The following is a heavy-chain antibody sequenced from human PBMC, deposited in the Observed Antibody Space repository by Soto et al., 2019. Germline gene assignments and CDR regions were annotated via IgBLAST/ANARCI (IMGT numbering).Heavy chain of an antibody. CDR1: GFTVSSNY. J-gene: IGHJ4*02. CDR3: ARVPRDYGDYEFDY. V-gene: IGHV3-53*02. Sequence: EVQLVETGGGLIQPGGSLRLSCAASGFTVSSNYMSWVRQAPGKGLEWVSVIYSGGSTYYADSVKDRFTISRDNSKNTLYLQLNSLRAEDTAVYYCARVPRDYGDYEFDYWGQGTLVTVSS. CDR2: IYSGGST. D-gene: IGHD4-17*01.